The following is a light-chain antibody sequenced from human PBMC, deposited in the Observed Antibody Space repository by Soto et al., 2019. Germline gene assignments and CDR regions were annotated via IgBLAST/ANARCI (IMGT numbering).Light chain of an antibody. J-gene: IGKJ2*01. CDR1: QSINKY. Sequence: DLQMTQSPSSLSASVGDRVTITCRASQSINKYLNWYQQKPGTAPKLLIYAASSLQSGVPSRFSGSGSGTDFTLTISSLQPEDFATYYCQQSYSSPLYTFGQGTKLGMK. CDR3: QQSYSSPLYT. V-gene: IGKV1-39*01. CDR2: AAS.